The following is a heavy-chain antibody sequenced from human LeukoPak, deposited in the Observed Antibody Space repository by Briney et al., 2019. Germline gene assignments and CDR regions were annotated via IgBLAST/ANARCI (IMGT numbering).Heavy chain of an antibody. CDR1: GFTFSSYA. CDR3: AKGLRFLEWTPTGYMDV. J-gene: IGHJ6*03. CDR2: ISGSGGST. V-gene: IGHV3-23*01. Sequence: GSLRLSCAASGFTFSSYAMSWVRQAPGKGLEWVSAISGSGGSTYYADSVKGRFTISRDNSKNTLYLQMNSLRAEDTAVYYCAKGLRFLEWTPTGYMDVWGKGPRSPSP. D-gene: IGHD3-3*01.